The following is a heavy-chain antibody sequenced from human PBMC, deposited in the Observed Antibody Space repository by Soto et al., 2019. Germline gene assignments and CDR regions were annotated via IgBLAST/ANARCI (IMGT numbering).Heavy chain of an antibody. D-gene: IGHD4-17*01. Sequence: QLELQESGSGLVKPSQTLSLTCAVSGGSISSGGYSWSWIRQPPGKGLEWIGYIYHSGSTYYNPSLKSRVTISVDRSKNQFSLKLSSVTAADTAVYYCARAHYGDYGYGMDVWGQGTTVTVSS. CDR2: IYHSGST. V-gene: IGHV4-30-2*01. J-gene: IGHJ6*02. CDR1: GGSISSGGYS. CDR3: ARAHYGDYGYGMDV.